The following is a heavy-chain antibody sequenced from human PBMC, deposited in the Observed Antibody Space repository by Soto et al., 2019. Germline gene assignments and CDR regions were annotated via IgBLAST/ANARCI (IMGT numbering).Heavy chain of an antibody. D-gene: IGHD1-26*01. V-gene: IGHV1-69*06. J-gene: IGHJ4*02. CDR3: ARGWETVGATTPFAY. Sequence: GASVKVSCKASGGTFSSHAISWVRQAPGQGLEWMGGIIPMFGTANYVQKFQGRVTISADKSTSTAYMEVRSLRSEDTAVYYCARGWETVGATTPFAYWGQGTRVTVSS. CDR2: IIPMFGTA. CDR1: GGTFSSHA.